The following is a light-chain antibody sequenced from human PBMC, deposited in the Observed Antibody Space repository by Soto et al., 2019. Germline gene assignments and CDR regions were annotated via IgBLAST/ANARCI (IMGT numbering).Light chain of an antibody. V-gene: IGKV3-11*01. Sequence: EIVLTQSPATLSLSPGERANLSCRASQSVSRYLAWYQQKPGQAPRLLIYDASNRATGIPARFSGSGSGTDLTLTFRSLEDEDVAVYYCQQRRNWPPWAFGQGTMVDI. J-gene: IGKJ1*01. CDR1: QSVSRY. CDR3: QQRRNWPPWA. CDR2: DAS.